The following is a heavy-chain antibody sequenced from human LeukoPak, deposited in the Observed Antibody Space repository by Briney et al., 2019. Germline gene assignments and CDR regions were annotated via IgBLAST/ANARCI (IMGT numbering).Heavy chain of an antibody. J-gene: IGHJ3*02. D-gene: IGHD3-22*01. CDR3: ATYYYDSSGSNDAVDI. CDR2: ISDDGSNE. CDR1: GVTFSDYA. Sequence: PGRSLRLSCAASGVTFSDYAMHWVRQAPGKGLEWVAVISDDGSNEYYADSVKGRFIISRDNSKNTVYLQMNSLRAEDTAMYYCATYYYDSSGSNDAVDIWGQGTMVTVSS. V-gene: IGHV3-30-3*01.